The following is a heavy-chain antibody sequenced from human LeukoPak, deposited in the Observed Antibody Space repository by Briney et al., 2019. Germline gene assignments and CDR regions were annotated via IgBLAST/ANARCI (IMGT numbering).Heavy chain of an antibody. CDR2: IYYSGST. D-gene: IGHD5-24*01. J-gene: IGHJ4*02. Sequence: PSETLSLTCSVSGGSISGYYWSWIRQPPGKGLEWIGYIYYSGSTNYNPSLKSRVSISEDTSKNQFSLKLSSVTAADTAVYYCARRRDGNYFDYWGQGTPVTVCS. CDR3: ARRRDGNYFDY. V-gene: IGHV4-59*08. CDR1: GGSISGYY.